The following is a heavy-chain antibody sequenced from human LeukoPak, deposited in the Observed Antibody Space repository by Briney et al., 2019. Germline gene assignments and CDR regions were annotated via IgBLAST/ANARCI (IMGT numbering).Heavy chain of an antibody. V-gene: IGHV4-59*01. D-gene: IGHD3-10*01. CDR1: GVSIGGYY. J-gene: IGHJ2*01. CDR3: ARGSPMVRGLIGYFDL. Sequence: PSETLSLTCTVSGVSIGGYYWSWIRQPPGKGLEWIGSIYYSGSSNYNPSLKSRVTISLDTSKNQFALNLTSVTAADTAEYYCARGSPMVRGLIGYFDLWGRGTLVTVSS. CDR2: IYYSGSS.